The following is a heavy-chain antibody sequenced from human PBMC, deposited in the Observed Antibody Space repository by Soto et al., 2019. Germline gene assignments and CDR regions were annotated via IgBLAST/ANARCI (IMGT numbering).Heavy chain of an antibody. D-gene: IGHD3-22*01. CDR3: ARGRITMIVVVSHFDY. J-gene: IGHJ4*02. CDR1: GGSISSGGYS. CDR2: IYHSGST. Sequence: QLQLQESGSGLVKPSQTLSLTCAVSGGSISSGGYSWSWIRQPPGKGLEWIGYIYHSGSTYYNPSLKSRVTISVDRSKNQFSLKLSSVTAADTAVYYCARGRITMIVVVSHFDYWGQGTLVTVSS. V-gene: IGHV4-30-2*01.